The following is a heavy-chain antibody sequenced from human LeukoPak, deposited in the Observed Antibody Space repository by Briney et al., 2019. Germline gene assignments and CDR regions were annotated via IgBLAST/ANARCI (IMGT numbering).Heavy chain of an antibody. CDR1: GYTFTSYY. Sequence: ASVKVSCKASGYTFTSYYMHWVRQVPGQGLEWMGIINPSGGSTSYAQKFQGRVTMTRDTSTSTVYMELSSLRSEDTAVYYCARLSSGWYFDHWGPGTLVTVSS. CDR2: INPSGGST. D-gene: IGHD6-19*01. J-gene: IGHJ4*02. CDR3: ARLSSGWYFDH. V-gene: IGHV1-46*01.